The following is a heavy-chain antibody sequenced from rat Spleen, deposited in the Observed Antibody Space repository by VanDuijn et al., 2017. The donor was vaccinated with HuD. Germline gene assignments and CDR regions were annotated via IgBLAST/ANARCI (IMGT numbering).Heavy chain of an antibody. CDR1: RFTFSNYY. Sequence: EVQLVESGGGLVQPGRSMKLSCAASRFTFSNYYMAWVRQAPTRGLEWVASISSGGTNTYYPDTVKGRFVISKDNAKSTGNLQMNNLKSEDTAVYYCTGGGHSALNWFAYWGQGTLVTVSS. D-gene: IGHD3-3*01. CDR2: ISSGGTNT. J-gene: IGHJ3*01. CDR3: TGGGHSALNWFAY. V-gene: IGHV5-25*01.